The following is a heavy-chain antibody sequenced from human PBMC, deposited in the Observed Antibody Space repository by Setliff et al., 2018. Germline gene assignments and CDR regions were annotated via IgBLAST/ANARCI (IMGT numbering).Heavy chain of an antibody. Sequence: GGSLRLSCTASGFSYSNCWVSWVRQAPGKGLEWLASINPHGSEKYYADSVKGRFTISRDNAKNSLYLEMNSLRAEDTAAYYCASGIINFGGVISYWGRGTLVTVSS. CDR1: GFSYSNCW. V-gene: IGHV3-7*01. CDR3: ASGIINFGGVISY. CDR2: INPHGSEK. J-gene: IGHJ4*02. D-gene: IGHD3-16*01.